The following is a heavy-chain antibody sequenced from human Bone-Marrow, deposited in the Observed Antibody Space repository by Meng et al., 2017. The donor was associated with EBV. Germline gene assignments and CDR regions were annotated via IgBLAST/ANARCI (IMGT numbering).Heavy chain of an antibody. CDR1: GSLFSDSY. CDR3: ARGSGRWTFDY. J-gene: IGHJ4*02. Sequence: PGCPLKPSWSAPGSLFSDSYMSWIRQTPGKGLEWISYISNSGTTIKYADSVKGRFTISRDNAKNSLYLQMNSLRADDTAVYFCARGSGRWTFDYWGQGTLVTVSS. CDR2: ISNSGTTI. V-gene: IGHV3-11*01. D-gene: IGHD1-26*01.